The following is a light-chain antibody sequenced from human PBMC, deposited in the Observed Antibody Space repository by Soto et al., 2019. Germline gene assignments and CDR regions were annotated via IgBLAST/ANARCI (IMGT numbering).Light chain of an antibody. CDR2: GAS. J-gene: IGKJ1*01. CDR1: QSVSSSY. CDR3: QQYGSSRT. Sequence: EIVLTQSPGTLSLSPGERATLSCRASQSVSSSYLAWYQQKPGQAPRLLIYGASSRATGIPDRLSGSGSGTDFTLNISRLEAEDFAVYYCQQYGSSRTFGQGTKVEIK. V-gene: IGKV3-20*01.